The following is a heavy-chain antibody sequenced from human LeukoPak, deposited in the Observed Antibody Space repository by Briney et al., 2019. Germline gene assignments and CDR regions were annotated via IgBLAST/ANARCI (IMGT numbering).Heavy chain of an antibody. CDR3: ARRSIVGATSAGNAFDI. V-gene: IGHV4-39*01. Sequence: SETLSLTCTVSGGSISSSSYYWGWIRQPPGKGLEWIGSIYYSGSTYYNPSLKCRVTISVDTSKNQFSLKLSSVTAADTAVYYCARRSIVGATSAGNAFDIWGQGTMVTVSS. CDR2: IYYSGST. J-gene: IGHJ3*02. CDR1: GGSISSSSYY. D-gene: IGHD1-26*01.